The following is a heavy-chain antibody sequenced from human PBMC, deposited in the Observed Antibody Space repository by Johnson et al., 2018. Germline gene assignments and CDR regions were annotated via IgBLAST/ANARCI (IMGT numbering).Heavy chain of an antibody. CDR1: GYTFTSYD. J-gene: IGHJ6*02. V-gene: IGHV1-8*01. Sequence: QVQLVQSGAEVKKPGASVKVSCKASGYTFTSYDINWVRQATGQGLEWMGWMNPNSGNTGYAQKFQGRVTMTRNTSISTAYMELSSLRSGDTDVYYRAKSEYSSPYPHYDNYYGMDVWGQGTTVTVSS. CDR2: MNPNSGNT. D-gene: IGHD6-6*01. CDR3: AKSEYSSPYPHYDNYYGMDV.